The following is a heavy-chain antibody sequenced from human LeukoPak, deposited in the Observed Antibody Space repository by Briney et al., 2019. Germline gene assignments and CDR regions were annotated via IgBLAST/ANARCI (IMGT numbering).Heavy chain of an antibody. V-gene: IGHV4-34*01. J-gene: IGHJ3*02. CDR1: GGSFSGYY. CDR3: ARGLRDIVLMVYAIPAFDI. D-gene: IGHD2-8*01. Sequence: KPSETLSLTCAVYGGSFSGYYWSWIRQPPGKGLEWIGEINHSGSTNYNPSLKSRATISVDTSKNQFSLKLSSVTAADTAVYYCARGLRDIVLMVYAIPAFDIWGQGTMVTVSS. CDR2: INHSGST.